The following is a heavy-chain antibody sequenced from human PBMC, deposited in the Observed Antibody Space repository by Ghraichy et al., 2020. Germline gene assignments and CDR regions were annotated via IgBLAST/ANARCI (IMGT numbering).Heavy chain of an antibody. J-gene: IGHJ4*02. D-gene: IGHD6-13*01. V-gene: IGHV4-39*01. CDR1: GGSISSSSYY. Sequence: SETLSLTCTVSGGSISSSSYYWGWLRQPPGKGLEWIGSIYYSRSTYYNPSLKIRVTISVDTSKNPFSLKLISVTAADTAVYYCARHPPEVAAGFDYWGQGTLVTVSS. CDR3: ARHPPEVAAGFDY. CDR2: IYYSRST.